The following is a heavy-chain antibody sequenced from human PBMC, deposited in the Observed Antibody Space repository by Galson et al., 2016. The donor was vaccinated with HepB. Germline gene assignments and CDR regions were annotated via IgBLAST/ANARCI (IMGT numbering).Heavy chain of an antibody. J-gene: IGHJ4*02. CDR1: GFTFGDYY. CDR3: ASVVGPSFDH. D-gene: IGHD1-26*01. V-gene: IGHV3-11*01. CDR2: ISGSYSTL. Sequence: SLRLSCAASGFTFGDYYMSWIRQAPGKGLEWLAYISGSYSTLYYADAVKGRFTISRDNARNSLFLQMNILRVEGTAVYYCASVVGPSFDHWGQGTLVTVSA.